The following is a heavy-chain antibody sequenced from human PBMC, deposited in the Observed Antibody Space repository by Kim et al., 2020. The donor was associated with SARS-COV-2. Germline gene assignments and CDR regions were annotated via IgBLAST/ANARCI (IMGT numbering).Heavy chain of an antibody. V-gene: IGHV3-30-3*01. Sequence: GGSLRLSCAASGFTFSSYAMHWVRQAPGKGLEWVAVISYDGSNKYYADSVKGRFTISRDNSKNTLYLQMNSLRAEDTAVYYCARAHQGSYYYGMDVWGQGTTDTVSS. J-gene: IGHJ6*02. D-gene: IGHD1-26*01. CDR1: GFTFSSYA. CDR3: ARAHQGSYYYGMDV. CDR2: ISYDGSNK.